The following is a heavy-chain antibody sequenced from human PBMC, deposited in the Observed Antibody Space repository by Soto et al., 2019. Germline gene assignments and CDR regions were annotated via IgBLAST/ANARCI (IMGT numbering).Heavy chain of an antibody. CDR1: GYSFLKYG. Sequence: ASVKVSCKGFGYSFLKYGINWVRQAPGQGLEWVGWISPYSGYTHSAQKFHGRLTLTTDTAASTAYMELRILRSADTALYYCAREASVLIPAAQPSRFDSWGQGTLVTVSS. J-gene: IGHJ4*02. V-gene: IGHV1-18*01. D-gene: IGHD2-2*01. CDR3: AREASVLIPAAQPSRFDS. CDR2: ISPYSGYT.